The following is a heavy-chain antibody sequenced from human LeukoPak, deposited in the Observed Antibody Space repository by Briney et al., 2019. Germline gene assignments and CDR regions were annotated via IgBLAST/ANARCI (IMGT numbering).Heavy chain of an antibody. CDR1: GGTFSSYA. J-gene: IGHJ4*02. CDR2: IIPIFGTA. Sequence: GASVKVSCKASGGTFSSYAISWVRQAPGQGLEWMGGIIPIFGTANYAQKFQGRVTITADESTSTAYMELSSLRSEDTAVYYCAYSNYGMKRVDYWGQGTLVTVSS. V-gene: IGHV1-69*13. D-gene: IGHD4-11*01. CDR3: AYSNYGMKRVDY.